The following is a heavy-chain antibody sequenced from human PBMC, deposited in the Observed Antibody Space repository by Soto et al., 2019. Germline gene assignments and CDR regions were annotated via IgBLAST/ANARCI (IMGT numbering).Heavy chain of an antibody. CDR3: ARDSGDGDYVVLNY. V-gene: IGHV3-33*01. J-gene: IGHJ4*02. CDR1: GFTFSSYG. CDR2: IWYDGSNK. Sequence: QVQPVESGGGVVQPRRSLRLSCAASGFTFSSYGMHWVRQAPGKGLEWVAIIWYDGSNKYYADSVKGRFTISRDNSKNTLYLQMNSLRAEDTAVYYCARDSGDGDYVVLNYWGQGTLVTVSS. D-gene: IGHD4-17*01.